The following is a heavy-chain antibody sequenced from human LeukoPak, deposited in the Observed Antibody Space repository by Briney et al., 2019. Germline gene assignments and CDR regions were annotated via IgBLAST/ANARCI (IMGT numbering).Heavy chain of an antibody. CDR2: IYSGGST. D-gene: IGHD3-3*01. CDR1: GFTVSSNY. J-gene: IGHJ4*02. V-gene: IGHV3-53*01. CDR3: ASYGFWSGYGTNRNYFDY. Sequence: GGSLRLSXAASGFTVSSNYMSWVRQAPGKGLEWVSVIYSGGSTYYADSVKGRFTISRDNSKNTLYLQMNSLRAEDTAVYYCASYGFWSGYGTNRNYFDYWGQGTLVTVSS.